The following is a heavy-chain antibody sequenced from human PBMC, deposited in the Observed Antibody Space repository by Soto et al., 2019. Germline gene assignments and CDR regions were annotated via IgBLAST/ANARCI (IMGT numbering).Heavy chain of an antibody. Sequence: GGSLRLSCAASGFTFSSYAMSWVRQAPGKGLEWVSAISGSGGSTYYADSVKGRFTISRDNSKNTLYLQMNSLRAEDTAVYYCAKDPSRVLELLGYMDVWGKGTTVTVSS. CDR3: AKDPSRVLELLGYMDV. J-gene: IGHJ6*03. CDR1: GFTFSSYA. V-gene: IGHV3-23*01. D-gene: IGHD1-26*01. CDR2: ISGSGGST.